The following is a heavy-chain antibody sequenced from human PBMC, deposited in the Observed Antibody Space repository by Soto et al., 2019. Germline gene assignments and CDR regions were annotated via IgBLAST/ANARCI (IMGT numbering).Heavy chain of an antibody. CDR3: ARMATHLNWFDP. V-gene: IGHV4-59*01. D-gene: IGHD5-12*01. Sequence: SETLSLTCTVSGGSISSYYWSWIRQPPGKGLEWIGYIYYSGSTXYNPSXKXXXTXXVDTSKNQFSLKLSSVTAADTAVYYCARMATHLNWFDPWGQGTLVTVSS. CDR1: GGSISSYY. J-gene: IGHJ5*02. CDR2: IYYSGST.